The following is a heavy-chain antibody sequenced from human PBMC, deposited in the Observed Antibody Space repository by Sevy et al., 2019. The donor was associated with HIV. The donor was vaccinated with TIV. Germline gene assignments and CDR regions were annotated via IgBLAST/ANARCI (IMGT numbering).Heavy chain of an antibody. CDR2: INPDSGDT. CDR3: ARGRAPDNGRYYFDS. V-gene: IGHV1-18*01. D-gene: IGHD1-26*01. J-gene: IGHJ4*02. CDR1: GYIFGIYD. Sequence: ASVKVSCKASGYIFGIYDISWVRQAPGQGLQWMGLINPDSGDTNYAQKLQGRDTMTTDTSTRTSYMELSSLTSDDAGVYYCARGRAPDNGRYYFDSWAQGTLVTVSS.